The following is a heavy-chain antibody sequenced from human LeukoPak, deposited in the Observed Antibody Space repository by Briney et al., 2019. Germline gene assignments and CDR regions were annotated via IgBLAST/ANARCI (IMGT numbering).Heavy chain of an antibody. D-gene: IGHD3-16*01. CDR1: GGSISSYY. J-gene: IGHJ5*02. CDR2: IYYSGST. V-gene: IGHV4-59*01. Sequence: SETLSLTCSVSGGSISSYYWSWIRQPPGKGLEWIGYIYYSGSTNYNPSLKSRVTISLDTSKSQFSLKLTSVTAADTAVYYCARAPIPYDRSRTDYRFDPWGQGTLVTVAS. CDR3: ARAPIPYDRSRTDYRFDP.